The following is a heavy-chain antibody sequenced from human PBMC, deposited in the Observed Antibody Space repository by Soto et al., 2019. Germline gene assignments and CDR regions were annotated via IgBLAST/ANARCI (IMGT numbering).Heavy chain of an antibody. J-gene: IGHJ3*02. CDR2: MNPNSGNT. V-gene: IGHV1-8*01. CDR1: GYTFTSYD. D-gene: IGHD2-2*01. Sequence: QVQLVQSGAEVKKPGASVKVSCKASGYTFTSYDINWVRQATGQGLEWMGWMNPNSGNTGYAQKFQGRVTRTRYTSISTVYMELSSLRSEDTAVYYCARGCSSTSCSHDAFDIWGQGTMVTVSS. CDR3: ARGCSSTSCSHDAFDI.